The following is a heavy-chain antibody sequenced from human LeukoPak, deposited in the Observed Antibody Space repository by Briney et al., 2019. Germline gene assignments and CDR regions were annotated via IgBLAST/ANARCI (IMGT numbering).Heavy chain of an antibody. CDR2: FSYSGST. J-gene: IGHJ4*02. V-gene: IGHV4-59*01. CDR3: ARMYSGTSHYFDY. D-gene: IGHD1-26*01. CDR1: GVSISTYY. Sequence: PSETLSLTCSVSGVSISTYYWIWIRQPPAKGLEWMGFFSYSGSTKYNPSLKSRVTMSVDTSKDQFSLKLSSVTAADTAVYYCARMYSGTSHYFDYWGQGTLVTVSS.